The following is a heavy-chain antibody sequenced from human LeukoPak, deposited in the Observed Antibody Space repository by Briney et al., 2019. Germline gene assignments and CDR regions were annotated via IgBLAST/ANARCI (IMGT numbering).Heavy chain of an antibody. CDR1: GGSISSSSYY. D-gene: IGHD3-22*01. J-gene: IGHJ1*01. CDR3: ARQPGYYDSSGYYYFQH. V-gene: IGHV4-39*01. CDR2: IYYSGST. Sequence: PSGTLSLTCTVSGGSISSSSYYWGWIRQPPGKGLEWIGSIYYSGSTYYNPSLKSRVTISVDTSKNQFSLKLSSVTAADTAVYYCARQPGYYDSSGYYYFQHWGQGTLVTVSS.